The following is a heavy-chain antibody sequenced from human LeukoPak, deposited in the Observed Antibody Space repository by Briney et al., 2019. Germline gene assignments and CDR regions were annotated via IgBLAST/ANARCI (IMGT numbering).Heavy chain of an antibody. J-gene: IGHJ3*02. V-gene: IGHV3-48*03. Sequence: GGSLRLSCAAPGFTFSRYEMNWVRQAPGKGLQWVSYISSSGSTIYYADSVKGRFTISRDNAKNSLYLQMNSLRAEDTAVYYCARGGITMVRGVEPNDAFDIWGQGTMVTVSS. CDR3: ARGGITMVRGVEPNDAFDI. CDR1: GFTFSRYE. D-gene: IGHD3-10*01. CDR2: ISSSGSTI.